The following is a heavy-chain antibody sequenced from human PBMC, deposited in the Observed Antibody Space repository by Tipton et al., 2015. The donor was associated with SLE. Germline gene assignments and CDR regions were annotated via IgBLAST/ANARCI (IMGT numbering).Heavy chain of an antibody. V-gene: IGHV4-39*07. D-gene: IGHD3-10*01. J-gene: IGHJ4*02. CDR3: ARLLYGSGSYPFDY. CDR1: GGSISSTTYY. CDR2: IYYSGST. Sequence: TLSLTCTVSGGSISSTTYYWGWIRQPPGKGLEWIGSIYYSGSTYYNPSLKSRLTISVDTSKNQFSLKLSSVTAADTAVYYCARLLYGSGSYPFDYWGQGTLVTVSS.